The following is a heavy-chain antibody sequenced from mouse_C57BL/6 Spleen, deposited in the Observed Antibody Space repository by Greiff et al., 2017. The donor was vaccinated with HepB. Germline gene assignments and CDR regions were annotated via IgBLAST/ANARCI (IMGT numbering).Heavy chain of an antibody. CDR3: ARAPITTVVEGMDY. CDR2: ISSGGSYT. J-gene: IGHJ4*01. D-gene: IGHD1-1*01. Sequence: EVQLVESGGDLVKPGGSLKLSCAASGFTFSSYGMSWVRQTPDKRLEWVATISSGGSYTYYPDSVKGRFTISRDNAKNTLYLQMSSLKSEDTAMYYCARAPITTVVEGMDYWGQGTSVTVSS. V-gene: IGHV5-6*01. CDR1: GFTFSSYG.